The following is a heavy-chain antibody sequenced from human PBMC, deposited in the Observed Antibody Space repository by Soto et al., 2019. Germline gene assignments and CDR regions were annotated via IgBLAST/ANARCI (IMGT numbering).Heavy chain of an antibody. Sequence: QLHLRESGPGLVKPSETLSLTCTVSGGSITSSSYYWGWIRQPPGKGLEWIGSIYYSGSTYYNPSLTSRVTISVDTYKNQFSLKLSSVTAADTAVYYCATQEVGGSYVYTFDPWGQGTLVTVSS. CDR1: GGSITSSSYY. CDR2: IYYSGST. D-gene: IGHD1-26*01. CDR3: ATQEVGGSYVYTFDP. V-gene: IGHV4-39*01. J-gene: IGHJ5*02.